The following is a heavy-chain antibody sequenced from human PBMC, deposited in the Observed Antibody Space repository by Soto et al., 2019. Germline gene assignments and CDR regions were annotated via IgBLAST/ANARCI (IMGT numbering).Heavy chain of an antibody. CDR2: INHSGRT. D-gene: IGHD1-26*01. Sequence: SDSLSLACAVYGDSFSKYDGAWIRQPPGKGLEWIGEINHSGRTNFNPSLKSRVTISVDRSKNQFSLRLRSVTAADTGVYYCASWLVGAPFDSWGHGTLVTVSS. J-gene: IGHJ4*01. V-gene: IGHV4-34*01. CDR3: ASWLVGAPFDS. CDR1: GDSFSKYD.